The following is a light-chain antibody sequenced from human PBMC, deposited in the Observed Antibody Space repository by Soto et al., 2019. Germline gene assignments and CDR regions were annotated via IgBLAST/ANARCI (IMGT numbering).Light chain of an antibody. Sequence: EVVLTQSPGTLYLSPGERATLSCRASQSVSSRYLAWYQQKPGPALRVLIYGASSRATGTPYRLSGSGSGTDFTVTISTQEREDFAVYYCPRHATSPPSFGQGTKVEIK. J-gene: IGKJ1*01. CDR1: QSVSSRY. CDR3: PRHATSPPS. V-gene: IGKV3-20*01. CDR2: GAS.